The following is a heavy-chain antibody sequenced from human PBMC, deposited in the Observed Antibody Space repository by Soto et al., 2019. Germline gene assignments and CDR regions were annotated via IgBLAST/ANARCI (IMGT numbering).Heavy chain of an antibody. Sequence: GGSLSLSCADSGFSLSNYWMSWVRQAPGMGLEWVASIKQDGSEKYYVDSVKGRFTISRDNAKNSLYLQMNSLRAEDTAVYDCARFRSLDPWGQGTLVTLSS. CDR3: ARFRSLDP. CDR2: IKQDGSEK. V-gene: IGHV3-7*03. D-gene: IGHD3-10*01. J-gene: IGHJ5*02. CDR1: GFSLSNYW.